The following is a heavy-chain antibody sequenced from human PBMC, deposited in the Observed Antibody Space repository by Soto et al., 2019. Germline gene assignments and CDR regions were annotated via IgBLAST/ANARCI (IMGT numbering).Heavy chain of an antibody. CDR2: IDPSDSYT. CDR1: GYSFTSYW. CDR3: ARHGSGHYLFAY. V-gene: IGHV5-10-1*01. Sequence: PGESLKLSCKGSGYSFTSYWITWVRQMPGEGLEWMGRIDPSDSYTNYSPSFQGHVTISADKSISTAYLQWSSLKASDTAMYYCARHGSGHYLFAYWGLGTLVTVSS. D-gene: IGHD6-19*01. J-gene: IGHJ4*02.